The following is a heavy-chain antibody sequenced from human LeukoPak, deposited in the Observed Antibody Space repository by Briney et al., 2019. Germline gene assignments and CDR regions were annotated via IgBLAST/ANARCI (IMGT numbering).Heavy chain of an antibody. CDR3: ARQGAGGRAFDI. J-gene: IGHJ3*02. CDR1: GCSISSSSYY. V-gene: IGHV4-39*01. Sequence: PSETLSLTCTVSGCSISSSSYYWGWIRQPPGKGLEWIGSIYYSGSTYYNPSLKSRVTISVETSKNQVSLKLSSVTAADTAVYYCARQGAGGRAFDIWGQGTMVTVSS. D-gene: IGHD6-19*01. CDR2: IYYSGST.